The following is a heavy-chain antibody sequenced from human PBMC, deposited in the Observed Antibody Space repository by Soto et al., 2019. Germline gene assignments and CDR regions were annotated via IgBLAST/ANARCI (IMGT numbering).Heavy chain of an antibody. J-gene: IGHJ3*02. D-gene: IGHD3-10*01. CDR1: GGSISSGDYY. V-gene: IGHV4-30-4*01. Sequence: QVQLQESGPGLVKPSQTLSLTCTVSGGSISSGDYYWSWIRQPPGKGLEWIGYIYYSGSTYYNPYIKSRVTKSADASKKQFSLKLSSVTAADTVVYYCARDYRPLLWFGQLSPDAFDIWGQGTMVTVSS. CDR2: IYYSGST. CDR3: ARDYRPLLWFGQLSPDAFDI.